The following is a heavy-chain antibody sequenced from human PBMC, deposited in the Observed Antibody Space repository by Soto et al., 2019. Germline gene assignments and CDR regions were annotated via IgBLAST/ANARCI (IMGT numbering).Heavy chain of an antibody. CDR3: ARGVLVPAYIVYDYGMDV. CDR1: GFTFSSYA. V-gene: IGHV3-30-3*01. CDR2: ISYDGSNK. D-gene: IGHD2-2*01. Sequence: QVQLVESGGGVVQPGRSLRLSCAASGFTFSSYAMHWVRQAPGKGLEWVAVISYDGSNKYDADPVKGGFTIYRDNSNNPLYLQMHRLRAEDTAVYYCARGVLVPAYIVYDYGMDVWGQGTTVTVSS. J-gene: IGHJ6*02.